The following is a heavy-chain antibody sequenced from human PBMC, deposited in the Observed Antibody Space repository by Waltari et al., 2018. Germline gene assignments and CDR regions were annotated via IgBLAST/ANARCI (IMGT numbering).Heavy chain of an antibody. J-gene: IGHJ4*02. CDR2: ISSSSSYI. D-gene: IGHD2-15*01. V-gene: IGHV3-21*01. CDR3: ASYCSGGSCYKRGDY. CDR1: GFTFSSYS. Sequence: EVQLVESGGGLVKPGGSLRLSCAASGFTFSSYSMNWVRQAPGKGLEWVSSISSSSSYIYYADSGKGRFTISRDNAKNSLYLQMNSLRAEDTAVYYCASYCSGGSCYKRGDYWGQGTLVTVSS.